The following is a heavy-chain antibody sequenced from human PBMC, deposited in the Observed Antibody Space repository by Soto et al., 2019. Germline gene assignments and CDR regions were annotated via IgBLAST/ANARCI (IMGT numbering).Heavy chain of an antibody. Sequence: GGALRLSCADSGFTFSSNAMSWVRQAPGKGLEWVSAISGSGGSTYYADSVKGRFTISRDNSKNTLYLQMNSLRAEDTAVYYCAKRRSGYSMDVWGQGTTVTVSS. CDR2: ISGSGGST. CDR3: AKRRSGYSMDV. J-gene: IGHJ6*02. D-gene: IGHD3-22*01. V-gene: IGHV3-23*01. CDR1: GFTFSSNA.